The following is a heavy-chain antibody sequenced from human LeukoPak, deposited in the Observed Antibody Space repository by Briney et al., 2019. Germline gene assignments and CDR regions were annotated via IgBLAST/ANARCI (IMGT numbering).Heavy chain of an antibody. Sequence: GGSLRLSCAASGFTFSSYWMSWVRQTPGKGLEWVANIKQDGSEKYSVDSVMGRFTISRDNAKNSLDLQMSSLRAEDTAVYYCASGYRTFDYWGQGTLVTVSS. D-gene: IGHD5-24*01. CDR1: GFTFSSYW. CDR3: ASGYRTFDY. CDR2: IKQDGSEK. V-gene: IGHV3-7*03. J-gene: IGHJ4*02.